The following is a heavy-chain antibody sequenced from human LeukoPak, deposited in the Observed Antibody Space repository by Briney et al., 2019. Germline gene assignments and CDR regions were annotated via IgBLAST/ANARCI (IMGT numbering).Heavy chain of an antibody. CDR1: GYSFTSYW. CDR3: ARVRGYSYGYAPRAPDY. J-gene: IGHJ4*02. V-gene: IGHV5-51*01. Sequence: GESLKISCKGSGYSFTSYWIGWVRQMPGKGLEWMGIIYPGDSDTRYSPSFQGQVTISADKSISTAYLQWSSLKASDTAMYCCARVRGYSYGYAPRAPDYWGQGTLVTVSS. CDR2: IYPGDSDT. D-gene: IGHD5-18*01.